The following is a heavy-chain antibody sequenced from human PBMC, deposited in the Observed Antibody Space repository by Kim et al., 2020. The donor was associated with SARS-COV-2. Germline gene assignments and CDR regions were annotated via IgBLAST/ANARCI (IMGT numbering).Heavy chain of an antibody. CDR3: ARGGWQQLVLGWYFDL. V-gene: IGHV1-69*01. Sequence: KFQGRVTSTADESTSTAYMELSSLRSEDTAVYYCARGGWQQLVLGWYFDLWGRGTLVTVSS. D-gene: IGHD6-13*01. J-gene: IGHJ2*01.